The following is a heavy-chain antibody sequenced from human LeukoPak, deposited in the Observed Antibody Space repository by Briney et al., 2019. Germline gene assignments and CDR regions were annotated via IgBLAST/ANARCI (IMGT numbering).Heavy chain of an antibody. CDR3: AGSNFGYSGYAPNN. Sequence: ASETLSLTCTVSGGSISSYYWSWIRQPPGKGLEWIGYIYYRGSTNYNPSLKSRVTISVDTSKNQFSLKLSSVTAADTAVYYCAGSNFGYSGYAPNNWGQGTLATVSS. V-gene: IGHV4-59*08. J-gene: IGHJ4*02. CDR2: IYYRGST. CDR1: GGSISSYY. D-gene: IGHD5-12*01.